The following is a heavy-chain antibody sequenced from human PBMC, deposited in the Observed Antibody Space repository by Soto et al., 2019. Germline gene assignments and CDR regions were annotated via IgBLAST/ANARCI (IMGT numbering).Heavy chain of an antibody. CDR3: AKDKDPLVGAAGTAFDI. Sequence: GGSLRLSCAASGFTFSSYGMHWVRQAPGKGLESVSVISYDGSNKYYADSVKARFTISRDNSKNTLYLQMHSLRAEDTAVYYCAKDKDPLVGAAGTAFDIWCQGTMVTVSS. CDR1: GFTFSSYG. V-gene: IGHV3-30*18. J-gene: IGHJ3*02. CDR2: ISYDGSNK. D-gene: IGHD1-26*01.